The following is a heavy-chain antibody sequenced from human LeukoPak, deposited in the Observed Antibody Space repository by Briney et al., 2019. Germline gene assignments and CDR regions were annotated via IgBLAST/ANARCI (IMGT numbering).Heavy chain of an antibody. D-gene: IGHD6-13*01. J-gene: IGHJ4*02. V-gene: IGHV5-10-1*01. Sequence: GESLKISCKGSGYSFTSYWISWVRQVPGKGLEWMGRIDPSDSYTNYSPSFQGHVTISADKSISTAYLQWSSLKASDTAMYYYASTGGYSSSWPNYWGQGTLVTVSS. CDR1: GYSFTSYW. CDR3: ASTGGYSSSWPNY. CDR2: IDPSDSYT.